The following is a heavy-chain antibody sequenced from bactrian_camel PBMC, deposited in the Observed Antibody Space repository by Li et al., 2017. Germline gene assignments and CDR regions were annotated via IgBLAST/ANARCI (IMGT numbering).Heavy chain of an antibody. CDR1: GYTFNKHC. CDR3: AARGGGGRVGCSGGYYGDADFGR. J-gene: IGHJ6*01. Sequence: HVQLVESGGGSVQAGGSLRLSCAASGYTFNKHCMVWDRQAPGKEREGIASIWRAAGDTHYIDTVKGRFTISLNSAKTTVYLQMNSLTPEDTAMYYCAARGGGGRVGCSGGYYGDADFGRWGQGTQVTVS. CDR2: IWRAAGDT. D-gene: IGHD2*01. V-gene: IGHV3S6*01.